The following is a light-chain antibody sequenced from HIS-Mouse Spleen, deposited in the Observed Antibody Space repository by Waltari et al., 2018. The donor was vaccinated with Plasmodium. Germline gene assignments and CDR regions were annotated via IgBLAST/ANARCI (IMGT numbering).Light chain of an antibody. Sequence: SYELTQPSSVSVSPGQTARITCSGDVLAKKYARWFQQKPGHAPVLVIYNDSERPSGIPERFSGSSSGTTVTLTISGAQVEDEADYYCYSAADNNLVFGGGTKLTVL. J-gene: IGLJ3*02. CDR2: NDS. V-gene: IGLV3-27*01. CDR3: YSAADNNLV. CDR1: VLAKKY.